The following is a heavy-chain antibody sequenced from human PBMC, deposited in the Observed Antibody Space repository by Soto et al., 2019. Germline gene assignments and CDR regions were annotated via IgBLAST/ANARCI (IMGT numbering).Heavy chain of an antibody. Sequence: ASVKVSCKASGYTFTSYGISWVRQAPGQGLEWMGWISAYNGNTNYAQKLQGRVTMTTDTSTSTAYMELRSLRSDDTAVYYCARGVPFWSGLGVYYYYGMDVWGQGTTVTDS. V-gene: IGHV1-18*04. CDR1: GYTFTSYG. CDR2: ISAYNGNT. J-gene: IGHJ6*02. D-gene: IGHD3-3*01. CDR3: ARGVPFWSGLGVYYYYGMDV.